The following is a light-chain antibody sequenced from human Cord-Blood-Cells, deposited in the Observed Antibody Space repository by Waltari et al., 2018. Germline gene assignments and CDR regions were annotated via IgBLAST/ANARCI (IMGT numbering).Light chain of an antibody. CDR3: AAWDDSLSGWV. Sequence: QSVLTQPPSASGTPGQRVTISCSGSSSNIGSNYVYWYQQLPGTAPKLLIYTNNKRPSGVPDRFSGSKSCTSASLAISGLRSEDEADYYCAAWDDSLSGWVFGGGTKLTVL. CDR2: TNN. CDR1: SSNIGSNY. V-gene: IGLV1-47*01. J-gene: IGLJ3*02.